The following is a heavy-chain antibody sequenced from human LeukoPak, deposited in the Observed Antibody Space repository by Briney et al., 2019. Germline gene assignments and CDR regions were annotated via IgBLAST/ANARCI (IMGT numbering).Heavy chain of an antibody. CDR3: ARVLRFLEWLSSTTSYYFDY. J-gene: IGHJ4*02. CDR1: GGSIGSGGYY. Sequence: SQTLSLTCTVSGGSIGSGGYYWSWIRQHPGKGLEWIGYIYYSGSTYYNPCLKSRVTISVDTSKNQFSLKLSSVTAADTAVYYCARVLRFLEWLSSTTSYYFDYWGQGTLVTVSS. D-gene: IGHD3-3*01. CDR2: IYYSGST. V-gene: IGHV4-31*03.